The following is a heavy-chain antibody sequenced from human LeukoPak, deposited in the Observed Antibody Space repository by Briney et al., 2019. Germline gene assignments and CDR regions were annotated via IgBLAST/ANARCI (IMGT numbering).Heavy chain of an antibody. CDR1: GYTFTGYY. D-gene: IGHD6-19*01. J-gene: IGHJ4*02. V-gene: IGHV1-2*02. Sequence: ASVKVSCKASGYTFTGYYIHWVRQAPGQGLEWMGWMNPNSGGTNYAQKFQGRVTMTRDTSISTAYMELSRLRSDDTAVYFCARDLFSTVADQTDYWGQGTLVTVSS. CDR3: ARDLFSTVADQTDY. CDR2: MNPNSGGT.